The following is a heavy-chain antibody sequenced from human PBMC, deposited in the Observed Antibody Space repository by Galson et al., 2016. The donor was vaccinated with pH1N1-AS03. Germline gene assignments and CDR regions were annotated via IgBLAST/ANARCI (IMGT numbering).Heavy chain of an antibody. CDR2: VIPLSGTT. CDR1: AGTFATFA. J-gene: IGHJ4*02. Sequence: SVKVSCKASAGTFATFAVSWVRQARGQGLEWMGGVIPLSGTTNYAQKFQGRVTITADDSTGTAYMELSSLGSDDTAVYYCARSHPAFDSSGYYYDYWGQGTLVTVSS. D-gene: IGHD3-22*01. CDR3: ARSHPAFDSSGYYYDY. V-gene: IGHV1-69*13.